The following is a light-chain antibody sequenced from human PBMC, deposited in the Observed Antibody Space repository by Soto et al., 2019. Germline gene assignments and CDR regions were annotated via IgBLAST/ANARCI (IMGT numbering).Light chain of an antibody. CDR1: SGDIGSYNR. Sequence: QSALTQPASVSGSPGQSITISCTGTSGDIGSYNRVSWNQQHPGKAPKLIIYEVTDRPSGVSNRFSGSKSGNTASLTISGLQAEAEAEYYCSSYTNINTTSCVFGTGTKGTV. CDR3: SSYTNINTTSCV. V-gene: IGLV2-14*01. J-gene: IGLJ1*01. CDR2: EVT.